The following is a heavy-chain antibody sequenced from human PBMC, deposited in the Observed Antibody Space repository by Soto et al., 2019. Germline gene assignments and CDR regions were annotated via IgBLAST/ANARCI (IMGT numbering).Heavy chain of an antibody. J-gene: IGHJ4*02. CDR2: LYWNGNYI. D-gene: IGHD2-15*01. CDR3: ARAPTGGTWPVYFDW. Sequence: VQLVESGGGLVQPGRSLRLSCTASAFTFGDFAMHWVRQVPGKGLEWVSGLYWNGNYIGYADSVKGRFTVSRDNAKNSLYLQMNSLRPEDTALYFCARAPTGGTWPVYFDWWGRGTLVTVSS. V-gene: IGHV3-9*01. CDR1: AFTFGDFA.